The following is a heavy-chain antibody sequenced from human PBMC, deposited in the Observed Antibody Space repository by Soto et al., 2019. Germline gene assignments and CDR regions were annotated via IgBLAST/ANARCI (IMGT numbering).Heavy chain of an antibody. CDR2: INHSGST. J-gene: IGHJ4*02. D-gene: IGHD2-21*02. Sequence: SETLSHTCAVYGGSFSGYYWSWIRQPPGKGLEWIGEINHSGSTNYNPSLKSRVTISVDTSKDRFSLKLKSVTAADTALYSCARQRTSVVTQAYFDVWGPGSLVTVSS. CDR3: ARQRTSVVTQAYFDV. CDR1: GGSFSGYY. V-gene: IGHV4-34*01.